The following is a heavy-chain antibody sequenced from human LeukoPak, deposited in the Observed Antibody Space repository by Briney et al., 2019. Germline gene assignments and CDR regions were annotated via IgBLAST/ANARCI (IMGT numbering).Heavy chain of an antibody. CDR1: GFTVSSNY. J-gene: IGHJ4*02. V-gene: IGHV3-66*01. D-gene: IGHD6-19*01. Sequence: PGGSLRLSCAASGFTVSSNYMSWVRQAPGKGLEWVSVTYSAGSTYYADSVKDRFTISRDNSKNTPFLQMNSLRAEDTAVYYCARGIAVAGRLDYWGQGTLVTVSS. CDR2: TYSAGST. CDR3: ARGIAVAGRLDY.